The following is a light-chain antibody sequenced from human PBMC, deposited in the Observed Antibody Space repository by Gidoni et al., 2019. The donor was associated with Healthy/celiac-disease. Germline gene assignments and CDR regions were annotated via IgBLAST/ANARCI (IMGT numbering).Light chain of an antibody. Sequence: DIQLTPSPSFLSASVGDRVTITCRASQGISSYLDWYQQKPGKAPKLLIYAASTFQSGVPSKFSGSGSGTEFTLTISSLQPEDFATYYCQQLNSYPPYTFGQGTKLEIK. V-gene: IGKV1-9*01. CDR2: AAS. CDR3: QQLNSYPPYT. CDR1: QGISSY. J-gene: IGKJ2*01.